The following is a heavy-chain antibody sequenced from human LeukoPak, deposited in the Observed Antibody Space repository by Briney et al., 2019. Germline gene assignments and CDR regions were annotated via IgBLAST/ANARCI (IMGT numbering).Heavy chain of an antibody. CDR1: GYTFTSYD. D-gene: IGHD6-13*01. V-gene: IGHV1-8*01. CDR3: ARLASSSWPLYYYYGMDV. Sequence: GASVKVSCKASGYTFTSYDINWVRQATGQGLEWMGWMNPNNGNTGYAQKFQGRVTMTRSTSISTAYMELSSLRPEDTAVYYCARLASSSWPLYYYYGMDVWGQGTTVTVSS. CDR2: MNPNNGNT. J-gene: IGHJ6*02.